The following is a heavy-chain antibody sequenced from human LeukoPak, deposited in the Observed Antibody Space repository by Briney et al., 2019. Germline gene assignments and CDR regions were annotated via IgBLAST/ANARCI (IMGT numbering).Heavy chain of an antibody. J-gene: IGHJ3*02. Sequence: GGSLRLSCAASGFTFDDYAMHWVRQAPGKGLEWVSGISWNGGSIGYADSVKGRFTISRDNAKNSLYLQMNSLRAEDMALYYCAKEASGSLAYGDAFDIWGQGTMVTVSS. V-gene: IGHV3-9*03. D-gene: IGHD1-26*01. CDR1: GFTFDDYA. CDR3: AKEASGSLAYGDAFDI. CDR2: ISWNGGSI.